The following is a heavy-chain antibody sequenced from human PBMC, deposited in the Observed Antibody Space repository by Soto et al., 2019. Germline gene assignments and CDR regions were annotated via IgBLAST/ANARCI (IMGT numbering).Heavy chain of an antibody. D-gene: IGHD6-13*01. CDR3: ARYSSSWYPSNY. J-gene: IGHJ4*02. Sequence: SETLSLTCTVSGGSVSSGSYYWSWIQQPPGKGLEWIGYIYYSGSTNYNPSLKSRVTISVDTSKNQFSLKLNSVTAADTAVYYCARYSSSWYPSNYWSQGTLVTVSS. CDR1: GGSVSSGSYY. CDR2: IYYSGST. V-gene: IGHV4-61*01.